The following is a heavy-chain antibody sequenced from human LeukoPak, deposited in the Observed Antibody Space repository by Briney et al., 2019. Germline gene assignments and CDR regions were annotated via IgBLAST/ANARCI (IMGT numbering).Heavy chain of an antibody. CDR3: ARDRYYYGSGRAAFDI. CDR2: IRSSSSNI. CDR1: GFTFSSYS. D-gene: IGHD3-10*01. J-gene: IGHJ3*02. V-gene: IGHV3-48*04. Sequence: GGSLRLSCAASGFTFSSYSMIWVRQTPGKGLEWISYIRSSSSNIYYADSVKGRFTISRDNAKNSLYLQMNSLRAEDTAVYYCARDRYYYGSGRAAFDIWGQGTMVTVSS.